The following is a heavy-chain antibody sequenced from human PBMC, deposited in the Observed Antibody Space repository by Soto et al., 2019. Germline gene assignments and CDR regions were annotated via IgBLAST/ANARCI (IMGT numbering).Heavy chain of an antibody. CDR2: ISWNSASI. Sequence: EVQLVESGGGLVQPGRSLRLSCAASGFTFDDFAMHWVRQPPGKGLEWVSGISWNSASIVYADSVKGRFTISRDNAKNSLYLQLDNLGVEDTAFYYCAKGPGLVASSGSPDSWGQGTLVSVSS. CDR1: GFTFDDFA. D-gene: IGHD2-8*02. V-gene: IGHV3-9*01. J-gene: IGHJ4*02. CDR3: AKGPGLVASSGSPDS.